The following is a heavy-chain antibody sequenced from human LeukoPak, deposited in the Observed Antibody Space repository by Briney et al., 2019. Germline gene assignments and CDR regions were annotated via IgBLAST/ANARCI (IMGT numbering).Heavy chain of an antibody. Sequence: GASVKVSCKASGYTFTGCYMHWVRQAPGQGLEWMGWISAYNGNTNYAQKLQGRVTMTTDTSTSTAYMELRSLRSDDTAVYYCASATLYYDILTGYHDAYYFDYWGQGTLVTVSS. J-gene: IGHJ4*02. CDR2: ISAYNGNT. V-gene: IGHV1-18*04. CDR1: GYTFTGCY. CDR3: ASATLYYDILTGYHDAYYFDY. D-gene: IGHD3-9*01.